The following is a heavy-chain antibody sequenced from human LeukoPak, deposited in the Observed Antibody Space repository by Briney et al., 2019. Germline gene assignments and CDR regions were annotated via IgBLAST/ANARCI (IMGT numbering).Heavy chain of an antibody. J-gene: IGHJ4*02. V-gene: IGHV3-15*01. D-gene: IGHD2-15*01. CDR3: AVERGGCSAVTCYAFNH. Sequence: GGSLRLSCAGSGFSFSDGWMGWVRQAPGKGLEWVGRIKSKVDGGTTDYAAPVKGRFTISRDDSQNKLFLQMNSLEIGETAVYYCAVERGGCSAVTCYAFNHWGQGTLVTVSS. CDR1: GFSFSDGW. CDR2: IKSKVDGGTT.